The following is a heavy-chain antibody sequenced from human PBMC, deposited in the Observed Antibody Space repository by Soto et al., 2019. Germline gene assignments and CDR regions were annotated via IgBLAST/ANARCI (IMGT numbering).Heavy chain of an antibody. CDR3: ARAPRITIFGVVTDTDDAFEI. J-gene: IGHJ3*02. Sequence: GGSLRLSCAASGFTFSSYWMHWVRQAPGKGLVWVSRINSDGSSTSYADSVKGRFTISRDNAKNTLYLQMNSLRAEDTAVYYCARAPRITIFGVVTDTDDAFEIWGQGTMVTVSS. CDR1: GFTFSSYW. D-gene: IGHD3-3*01. V-gene: IGHV3-74*01. CDR2: INSDGSST.